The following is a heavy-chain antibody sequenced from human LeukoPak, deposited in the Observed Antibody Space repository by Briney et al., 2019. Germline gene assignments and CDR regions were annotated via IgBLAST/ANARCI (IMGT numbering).Heavy chain of an antibody. D-gene: IGHD3-10*01. CDR2: IYPGDSDT. CDR1: GYSFTNYW. V-gene: IGHV5-51*01. Sequence: SGESLKISCKASGYSFTNYWIGWVRQMPGKGLEWMGIIYPGDSDTRYSPSFQGQVTISADKSISTAYLQWSSLKASDTAMYYCARHRVWGVINAFDIWGQGTMVTVSS. CDR3: ARHRVWGVINAFDI. J-gene: IGHJ3*02.